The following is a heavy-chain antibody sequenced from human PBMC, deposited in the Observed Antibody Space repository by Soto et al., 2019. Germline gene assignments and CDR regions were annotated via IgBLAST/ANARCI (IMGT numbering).Heavy chain of an antibody. CDR1: GGSISSGGYS. D-gene: IGHD3-10*01. Sequence: SETLSLTCTVSGGSISSGGYSWSWIRQPPGKGLEWIGEINHSGSTNYNPSLKSRVTISVDTSKNQFSLKLSSVTAADTAVYYCARGPLWFGEDRLDYWGQGTLVTVSS. V-gene: IGHV4-30-2*01. CDR2: INHSGST. CDR3: ARGPLWFGEDRLDY. J-gene: IGHJ4*02.